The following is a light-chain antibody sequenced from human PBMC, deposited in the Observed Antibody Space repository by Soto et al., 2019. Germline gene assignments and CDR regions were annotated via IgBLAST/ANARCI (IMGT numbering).Light chain of an antibody. J-gene: IGLJ1*01. CDR1: SSDVGGYNF. CDR3: GSYTSSSTLGNV. CDR2: EVT. Sequence: QAVLTHPRAFSGSPGHPVTISCTGTSSDVGGYNFVSWYQQHPGKAPQVMIYEVTSLPSGVSNRFSGSKSGNTASLTISGLQAEDEADYYCGSYTSSSTLGNVFGTGTKVTVL. V-gene: IGLV2-14*01.